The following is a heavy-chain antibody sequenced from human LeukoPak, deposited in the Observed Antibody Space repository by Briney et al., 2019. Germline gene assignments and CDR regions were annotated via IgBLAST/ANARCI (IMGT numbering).Heavy chain of an antibody. D-gene: IGHD4-23*01. J-gene: IGHJ4*02. CDR3: AKVGTDYGGNGVTPLDY. CDR1: GFTFSNYW. Sequence: PGGSLRLSCAASGFTFSNYWMHWVRQAPGKGLEWVAFIRYDGSNKYYADSVKGRFTISRDNSKNTLYLQMNSLRAEDTAVYYCAKVGTDYGGNGVTPLDYWGQGTLVTVSS. CDR2: IRYDGSNK. V-gene: IGHV3-30*02.